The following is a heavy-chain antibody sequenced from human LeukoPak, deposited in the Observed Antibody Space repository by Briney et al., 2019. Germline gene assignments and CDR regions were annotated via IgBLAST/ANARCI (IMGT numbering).Heavy chain of an antibody. CDR1: GGSFSGYY. J-gene: IGHJ6*03. CDR2: INHSGST. CDR3: ARDEIYYYYYMDV. D-gene: IGHD5-24*01. V-gene: IGHV4-34*01. Sequence: SETLSLTCAVYGGSFSGYYWSWIRQPPGKGLEWIGEINHSGSTNYNPSLKSRVTISVDTSKNQFSLKLSSVTAAHTAVYYCARDEIYYYYYMDVWGKGTTVTVSS.